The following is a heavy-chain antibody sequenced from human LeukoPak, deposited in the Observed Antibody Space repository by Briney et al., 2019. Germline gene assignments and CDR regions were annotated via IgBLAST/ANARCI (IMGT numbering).Heavy chain of an antibody. V-gene: IGHV4-59*01. CDR1: GGSISSYY. CDR2: IYYSGST. Sequence: SETPSLTCTVSGGSISSYYWSWIRQPPGKGLEWIGYIYYSGSTNYNPSLKSRVTISVDTSKNQFSLKLSSVTAADTAVYYCARGVLRFPPDVWGQGTTVTVSS. J-gene: IGHJ6*02. D-gene: IGHD3-3*01. CDR3: ARGVLRFPPDV.